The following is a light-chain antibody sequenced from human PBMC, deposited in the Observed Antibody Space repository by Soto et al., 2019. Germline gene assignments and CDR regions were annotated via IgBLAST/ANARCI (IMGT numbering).Light chain of an antibody. CDR3: QQYDNWPYT. V-gene: IGKV3-15*01. J-gene: IGKJ2*01. Sequence: EIVMTQSPATLSVSPGERATLSCRASQNVGSNLAWFQQKPGQAPRLLIYGASTRATGIPARFSGSGSGTEFTLTISSLQSEHFAVYYCQQYDNWPYTFGQGTKVDIK. CDR1: QNVGSN. CDR2: GAS.